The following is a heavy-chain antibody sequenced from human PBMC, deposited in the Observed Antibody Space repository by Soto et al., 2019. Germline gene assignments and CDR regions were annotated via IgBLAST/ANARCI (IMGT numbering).Heavy chain of an antibody. CDR3: ARDNGEETGPCDF. D-gene: IGHD3-9*01. V-gene: IGHV1-18*01. CDR2: ISAYNGHT. Sequence: ASVKVSCKTSGYTFSNYALSWVRQAPGQGLEWMGWISAYNGHTIYTQKFKDRVTMTTDTSTSTAYMELRNLRSDDTAIYFCARDNGEETGPCDFLGQGTLVTVS. J-gene: IGHJ4*02. CDR1: GYTFSNYA.